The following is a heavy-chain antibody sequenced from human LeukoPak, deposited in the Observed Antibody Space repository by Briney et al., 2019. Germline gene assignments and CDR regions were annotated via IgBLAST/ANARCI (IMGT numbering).Heavy chain of an antibody. CDR1: GFTFSSYE. J-gene: IGHJ4*02. CDR3: VSLWEEGV. CDR2: IKQDGSKE. V-gene: IGHV3-7*01. Sequence: PGGSLRLSCAASGFTFSSYEMNWVRQAPGKGLEWVADIKQDGSKEYYVDSVKGRYIISRDNAKNSLFLQMNSLRADDTAMYYCVSLWEEGVWGQGTLVTVSA. D-gene: IGHD1-26*01.